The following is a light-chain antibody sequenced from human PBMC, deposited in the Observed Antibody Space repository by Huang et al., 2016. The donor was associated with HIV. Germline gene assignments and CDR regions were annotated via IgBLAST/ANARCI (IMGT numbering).Light chain of an antibody. Sequence: IQLTQSPSSLSASVGDRVTITCRASQGISSYLAWYQQKPGKAPELLMYAASTVQSGVPSRFSGSGSGTDFTLTISRLQPEDFATYYCQQLKSYPQTFGQGTKVEIK. CDR3: QQLKSYPQT. J-gene: IGKJ1*01. CDR2: AAS. V-gene: IGKV1-9*01. CDR1: QGISSY.